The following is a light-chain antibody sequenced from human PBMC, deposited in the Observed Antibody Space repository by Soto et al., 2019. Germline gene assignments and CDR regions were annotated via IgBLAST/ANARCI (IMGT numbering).Light chain of an antibody. CDR2: AAS. V-gene: IGKV1-39*01. CDR3: QQSYSTPWT. J-gene: IGKJ1*01. CDR1: QSISSY. Sequence: DIQMTQSPSSLPASVGDRLTIPGGASQSISSYLTWYQQKPGKAPKLLIYAASSLQSGVPSRFSGSGSGTDFTLTISSLQPEDFATYYCQQSYSTPWTFGQGTKVDIK.